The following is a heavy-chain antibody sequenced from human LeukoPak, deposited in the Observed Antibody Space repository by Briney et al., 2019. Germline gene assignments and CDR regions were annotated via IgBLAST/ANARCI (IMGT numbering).Heavy chain of an antibody. CDR2: ISAGNGNT. CDR3: ARGYGGPDYYYGMDV. Sequence: GSVKVSCKASGYTFTSYAIHWVRQAPGQRLEWMGWISAGNGNTKYSQNFQGRVTFISNTSATTAFMELSSLRSEDAAVYYCARGYGGPDYYYGMDVWGQGTTVTVSS. V-gene: IGHV1-3*01. D-gene: IGHD4-23*01. J-gene: IGHJ6*02. CDR1: GYTFTSYA.